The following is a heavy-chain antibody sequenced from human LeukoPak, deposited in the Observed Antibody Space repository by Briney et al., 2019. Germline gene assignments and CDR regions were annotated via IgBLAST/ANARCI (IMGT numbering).Heavy chain of an antibody. CDR1: GYTFTSYA. CDR2: ISAYNGNT. D-gene: IGHD3-9*01. Sequence: ASVKVSCKASGYTFTSYAMNWVRQAPGQGLEWMGWISAYNGNTKYAQKLQGRVTMTTDTSTSTAYMELRSLRSDDTAVYYCERTAYEILTGYFQPNWFDPWGQGTLVTVSS. CDR3: ERTAYEILTGYFQPNWFDP. J-gene: IGHJ5*02. V-gene: IGHV1-18*01.